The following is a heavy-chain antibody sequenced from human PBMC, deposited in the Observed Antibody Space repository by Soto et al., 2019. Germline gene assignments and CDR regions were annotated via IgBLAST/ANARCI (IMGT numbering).Heavy chain of an antibody. J-gene: IGHJ6*02. Sequence: QVQLVEAGGGVVPQGRSLRLSCAASGFTFKTYGMHWVRQAPGKGLEGVAVISFGGTDKYYADSVKGRFSISRDNSKSTLYLQLNNLTADDTAVYYCAREQCLREGEFYAMDVWGQGNTVTVSS. CDR3: AREQCLREGEFYAMDV. V-gene: IGHV3-30*03. CDR1: GFTFKTYG. D-gene: IGHD6-19*01. CDR2: ISFGGTDK.